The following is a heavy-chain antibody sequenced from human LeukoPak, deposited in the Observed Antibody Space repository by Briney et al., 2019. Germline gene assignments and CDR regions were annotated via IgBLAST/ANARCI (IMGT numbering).Heavy chain of an antibody. J-gene: IGHJ5*02. CDR3: ARGVTMVRGVTLNWFDP. V-gene: IGHV4-4*07. CDR1: GGSISSYY. CDR2: IYTSGST. D-gene: IGHD3-10*01. Sequence: SETLSLTCTVSGGSISSYYWSWIRQPAGKGLEWIGRIYTSGSTNYNPSLKSRVTMSVDTSKNQFSLKLSSVTAADTAVYYCARGVTMVRGVTLNWFDPWGQGTLVTASS.